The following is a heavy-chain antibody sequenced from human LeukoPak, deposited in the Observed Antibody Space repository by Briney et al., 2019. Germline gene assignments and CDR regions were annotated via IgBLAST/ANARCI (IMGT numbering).Heavy chain of an antibody. CDR2: INPNNGGT. Sequence: ASVKVSCKASGYTFTGYYMHWVRQAPGQGLEWMGWINPNNGGTNYAQKFQGWVTMTRDTSISTAYMELSRLRSDDTAVYYCARGWPDTAWFDYWGQGTLVTVSS. J-gene: IGHJ4*02. CDR3: ARGWPDTAWFDY. CDR1: GYTFTGYY. D-gene: IGHD5-18*01. V-gene: IGHV1-2*04.